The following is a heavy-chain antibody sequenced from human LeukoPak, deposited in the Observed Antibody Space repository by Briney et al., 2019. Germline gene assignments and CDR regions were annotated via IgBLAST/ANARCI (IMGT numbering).Heavy chain of an antibody. CDR2: ISGSGGST. V-gene: IGHV3-23*01. CDR1: GFTFSSYA. Sequence: HPGGSLRLSCAASGFTFSSYAMSWVRQAPGKGLEWVSAISGSGGSTYYADSVKGRFTISRDNSKNTLYLQMNSLRAEDTAVYYCAKSVVRGGYYFDYWGQGTLVTVSS. CDR3: AKSVVRGGYYFDY. D-gene: IGHD3-10*02. J-gene: IGHJ4*02.